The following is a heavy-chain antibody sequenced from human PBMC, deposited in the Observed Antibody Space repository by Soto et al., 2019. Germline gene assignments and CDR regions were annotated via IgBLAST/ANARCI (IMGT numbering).Heavy chain of an antibody. J-gene: IGHJ4*02. CDR2: MSSDGSKI. CDR3: AKDEGVGGTLGLFDY. V-gene: IGHV3-30*18. CDR1: GFDFTYYA. D-gene: IGHD1-26*01. Sequence: QVQLVESGGGAVQPGESLRLSCVASGFDFTYYAMHWVRQAPGKGLESVAVMSSDGSKIHHTDSVKGRFTISRDNSKNKLYLQMKSLRKEDTAVYFCAKDEGVGGTLGLFDYWGQGTMVSVSS.